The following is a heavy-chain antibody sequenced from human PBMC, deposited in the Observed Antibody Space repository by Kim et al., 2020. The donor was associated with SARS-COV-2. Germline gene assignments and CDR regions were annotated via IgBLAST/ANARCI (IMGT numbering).Heavy chain of an antibody. D-gene: IGHD3-10*01. V-gene: IGHV3-11*06. CDR3: ARDRGRFGSGSYDWFDP. CDR1: GFTFSDYY. J-gene: IGHJ5*02. CDR2: ISSSSSYT. Sequence: GGSLRLSCAASGFTFSDYYMSWIRQAPGKGLEWVSYISSSSSYTNYADSVKGRFTISRDNAKNSLYLQMNSLRAEDTAVYYCARDRGRFGSGSYDWFDPWGQGTLVTVSS.